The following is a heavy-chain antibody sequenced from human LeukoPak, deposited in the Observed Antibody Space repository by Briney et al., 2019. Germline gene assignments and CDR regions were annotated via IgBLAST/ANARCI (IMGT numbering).Heavy chain of an antibody. CDR1: GGSISSYY. D-gene: IGHD3-22*01. CDR2: IYYSGST. J-gene: IGHJ4*02. Sequence: SETLSLTCTVSGGSISSYYWSWIRQPPGKGLEWIGYIYYSGSTNYNPSLKSRVTISVDTSENQFSLKLSSVTAADTAVYYCARHGRGSSGYLLDWGQGTLVTVSS. CDR3: ARHGRGSSGYLLD. V-gene: IGHV4-59*08.